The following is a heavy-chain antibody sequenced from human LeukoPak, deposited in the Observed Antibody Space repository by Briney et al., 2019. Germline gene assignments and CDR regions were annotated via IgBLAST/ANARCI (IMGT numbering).Heavy chain of an antibody. V-gene: IGHV4-34*03. Sequence: SETLSLTCAVYGGSFSGYYWSWIRQPPGKGLEWIGEINHSGSTNYNPSLKSRVTISVDTSKNQFSLKLSSVTAADTAVYYCCTMVRGVRDYWGQGTLVTVSS. CDR2: INHSGST. J-gene: IGHJ4*02. D-gene: IGHD3-10*01. CDR3: CTMVRGVRDY. CDR1: GGSFSGYY.